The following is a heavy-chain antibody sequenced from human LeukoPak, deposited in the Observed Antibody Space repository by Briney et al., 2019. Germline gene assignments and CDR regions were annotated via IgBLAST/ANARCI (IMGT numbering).Heavy chain of an antibody. D-gene: IGHD5-12*01. V-gene: IGHV4-4*07. Sequence: SETLSLTCTVSGGSISSYYWSWIRQPAGKGLEWIGRIYTSGSTNYNPSLKSRVTMSVDTSKNQFSLKLSSLTAADTAVYYCARDKDAKSGYSGYELALDLWGHGTMVTVSS. CDR2: IYTSGST. J-gene: IGHJ3*01. CDR3: ARDKDAKSGYSGYELALDL. CDR1: GGSISSYY.